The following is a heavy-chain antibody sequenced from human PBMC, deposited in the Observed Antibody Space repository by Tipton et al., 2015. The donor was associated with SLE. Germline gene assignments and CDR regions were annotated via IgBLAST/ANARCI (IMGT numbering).Heavy chain of an antibody. D-gene: IGHD2-15*01. V-gene: IGHV4-39*07. CDR3: ARGPRSLGGSPRDDT. J-gene: IGHJ5*02. CDR1: GGSISSGGYY. Sequence: TLSLTCTVSGGSISSGGYYWSWIRQPPGKGLEWIGEIDDSGSTNYNPSLKSRVTISLDTSKNQFSLKLSSVTAADTAVYYCARGPRSLGGSPRDDTWGQGTLVTVSS. CDR2: IDDSGST.